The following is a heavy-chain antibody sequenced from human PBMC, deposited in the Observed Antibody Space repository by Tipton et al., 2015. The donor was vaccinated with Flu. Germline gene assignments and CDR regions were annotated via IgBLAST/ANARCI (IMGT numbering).Heavy chain of an antibody. CDR2: ISWNSGSI. V-gene: IGHV3-9*01. D-gene: IGHD3-3*01. Sequence: QLVQSGGGLVQPGGSLRLSCAASGFTFDDYAMHWVRQAPGKGLEWVSGISWNSGSIGYADSVKGRFTISRDNAKNSLYLQMNSLRAEDTALYYCAKGGGDPLWSAFDIWGQGTMVTVSS. J-gene: IGHJ3*02. CDR3: AKGGGDPLWSAFDI. CDR1: GFTFDDYA.